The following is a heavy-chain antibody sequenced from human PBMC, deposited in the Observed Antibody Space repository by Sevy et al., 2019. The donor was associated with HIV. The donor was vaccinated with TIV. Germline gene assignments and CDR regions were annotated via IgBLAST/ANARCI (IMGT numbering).Heavy chain of an antibody. D-gene: IGHD3-10*01. CDR1: GFTFSIYT. V-gene: IGHV3-21*01. Sequence: GGSLRLSCAASGFTFSIYTMNWVRQAPGKGLEWVSSISSSSSYIYYTDSVTGRFSISRDNAKNALFLQMNSLRAEDTAVYYCARSLGNYYGSGTYQEDWFDPWGQGTLVTVSS. J-gene: IGHJ5*02. CDR3: ARSLGNYYGSGTYQEDWFDP. CDR2: ISSSSSYI.